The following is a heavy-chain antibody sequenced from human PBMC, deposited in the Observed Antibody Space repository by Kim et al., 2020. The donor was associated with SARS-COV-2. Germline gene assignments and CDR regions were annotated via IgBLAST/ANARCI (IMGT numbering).Heavy chain of an antibody. Sequence: SETLSLTCAVSGGSISSNNWWNWVRQPPGKGLEWIGEIVHSGNANYNPSLKSRVTISVDKSKNHFSLRLSSVTAADTAVYYCACAYVPGYWGQGTLVTVS. CDR2: IVHSGNA. CDR3: ACAYVPGY. V-gene: IGHV4-4*02. CDR1: GGSISSNNW. J-gene: IGHJ4*02. D-gene: IGHD5-12*01.